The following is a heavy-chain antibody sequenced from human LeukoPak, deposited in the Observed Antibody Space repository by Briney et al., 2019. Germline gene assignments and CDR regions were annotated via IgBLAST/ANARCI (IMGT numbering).Heavy chain of an antibody. CDR2: IKQDGSEK. D-gene: IGHD5-18*01. CDR1: GFTFSHYW. J-gene: IGHJ4*02. CDR3: ATHRGYSYGTAEDFDY. V-gene: IGHV3-7*01. Sequence: PGGSLRLSCAASGFTFSHYWMSWVRQAPGKGLEWVANIKQDGSEKYYVDSVKGRFTISRDNAKNSLYLQINSLIAEDTALYYCATHRGYSYGTAEDFDYWGQGTLVPVSS.